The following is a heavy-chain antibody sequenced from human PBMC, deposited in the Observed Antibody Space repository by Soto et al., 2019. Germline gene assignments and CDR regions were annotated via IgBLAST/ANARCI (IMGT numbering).Heavy chain of an antibody. V-gene: IGHV5-10-1*01. Sequence: RGESLKISCQGSGYSFANYWISWVRQMPGKGLEWMGGFNPSDSYTDYNPSFQGHVTISADKSISTAYVQWSSLKASDTAMYFCARHPYIGGLDVWGQGTAVTVSS. CDR2: FNPSDSYT. CDR3: ARHPYIGGLDV. D-gene: IGHD2-15*01. CDR1: GYSFANYW. J-gene: IGHJ6*02.